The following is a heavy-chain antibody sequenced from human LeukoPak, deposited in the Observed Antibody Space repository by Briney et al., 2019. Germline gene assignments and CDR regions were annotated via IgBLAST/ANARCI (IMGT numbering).Heavy chain of an antibody. Sequence: LTLYCAPSASTFGSYSMNWVRLAPGKGLEWVSSISSSSSYIYYADSVKGRFTISRDNAKNSMYLQMNSLRAEDTAVYYCARDASGPCSSGWYFVYWGQGTLVTVSS. V-gene: IGHV3-21*01. D-gene: IGHD6-19*01. CDR3: ARDASGPCSSGWYFVY. J-gene: IGHJ4*02. CDR2: ISSSSSYI. CDR1: ASTFGSYS.